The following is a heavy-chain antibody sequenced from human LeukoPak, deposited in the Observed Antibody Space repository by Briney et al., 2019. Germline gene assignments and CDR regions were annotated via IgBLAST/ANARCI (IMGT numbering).Heavy chain of an antibody. CDR3: ARLGDYGFQH. CDR2: I. D-gene: IGHD4/OR15-4a*01. CDR1: GFTVSSYY. V-gene: IGHV3-53*01. Sequence: GGSLRLSCAASGFTVSSYYMSWVRQAPGKGLAWVSVISVKGRFTISRDNSKNTLYLQMNSLRAEDTAVYYCARLGDYGFQHWGQGTLVTVSS. J-gene: IGHJ1*01.